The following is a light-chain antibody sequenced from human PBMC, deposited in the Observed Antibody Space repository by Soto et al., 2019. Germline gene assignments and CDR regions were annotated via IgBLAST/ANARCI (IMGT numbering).Light chain of an antibody. Sequence: QSVLTQPPSVSGAPGQRVTISCTGRTSNIGAGYDVHWYQHLPGTAPKVLIYVNNNRPSGVPDRFSGSKSGTSASLAITGLQPEDEADYYCQSYDSSLSAPVFGGGTKLTVL. J-gene: IGLJ2*01. CDR2: VNN. V-gene: IGLV1-40*01. CDR1: TSNIGAGYD. CDR3: QSYDSSLSAPV.